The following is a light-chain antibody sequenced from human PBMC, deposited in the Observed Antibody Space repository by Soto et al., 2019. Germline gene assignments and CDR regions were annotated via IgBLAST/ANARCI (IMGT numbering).Light chain of an antibody. CDR2: DAS. CDR1: QSISSW. J-gene: IGKJ1*01. V-gene: IGKV1-5*01. Sequence: DIQMTQSPSTLSASVGDRVTITCRASQSISSWLAWYQQKPGKAPKLLIYDASSLESGVPSRFSRIGSGTAFPLTISSMQPDDSATSYCQPYNSYHLAFGTRAKVDI. CDR3: QPYNSYHLA.